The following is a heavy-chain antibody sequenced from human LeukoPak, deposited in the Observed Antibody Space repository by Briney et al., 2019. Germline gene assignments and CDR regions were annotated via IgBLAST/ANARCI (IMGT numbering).Heavy chain of an antibody. J-gene: IGHJ4*02. Sequence: ASVKVSCKASGYTFTGYYMHWVRQAPGQGLEWMGWINPNSGGTNYAQKFQGRVTMTRDTSISTAYMELSRLRSDDTAVYYCAKGVSAARVRGELDYWGQGTLVTVSS. CDR1: GYTFTGYY. CDR2: INPNSGGT. D-gene: IGHD6-6*01. V-gene: IGHV1-2*02. CDR3: AKGVSAARVRGELDY.